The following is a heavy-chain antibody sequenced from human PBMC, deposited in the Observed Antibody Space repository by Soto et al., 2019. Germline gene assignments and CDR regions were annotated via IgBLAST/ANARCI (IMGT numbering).Heavy chain of an antibody. V-gene: IGHV5-51*01. CDR2: IYPGDSDT. CDR1: GYSFTSYW. J-gene: IGHJ3*02. Sequence: GESLKISCKGSGYSFTSYWIGWLRQMPGKGLEWMGIIYPGDSDTRYSPSFQGQVTISADKSISTAYLQWSSLKASDTAMYYCARIGWDCSGGSCMGAFDIWGQGTMVTVSS. D-gene: IGHD2-15*01. CDR3: ARIGWDCSGGSCMGAFDI.